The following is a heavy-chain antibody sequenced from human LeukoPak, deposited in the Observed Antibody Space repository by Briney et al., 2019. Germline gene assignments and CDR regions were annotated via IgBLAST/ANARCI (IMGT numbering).Heavy chain of an antibody. CDR2: INPNSGGT. J-gene: IGHJ6*02. CDR3: ARDPYYYDSSGWMLGVGMDV. CDR1: GYTFTGYY. V-gene: IGHV1-2*04. Sequence: ASVKVSCKASGYTFTGYYMHWVRQAPGQGLEWMGWINPNSGGTNYAQKFQGWVTMTRDTSISTAYMELSRLRSDDTAVYYCARDPYYYDSSGWMLGVGMDVWGQGTTVTVSS. D-gene: IGHD3-22*01.